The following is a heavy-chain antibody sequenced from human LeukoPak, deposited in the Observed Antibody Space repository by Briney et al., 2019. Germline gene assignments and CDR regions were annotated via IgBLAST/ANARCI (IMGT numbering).Heavy chain of an antibody. CDR2: INLNSGGT. J-gene: IGHJ2*01. D-gene: IGHD6-19*01. CDR3: ATRYSRGWYWGTGAHWYFDL. V-gene: IGHV1-2*02. CDR1: GFTFTGYY. Sequence: GASVKVSCKASGFTFTGYYMHWVRQAPGQGLEWMGWINLNSGGTSYAQEFQGRVTMTRGTSISTAYMELSRLRSDDTAVYYCATRYSRGWYWGTGAHWYFDLWGRGTLVTVSS.